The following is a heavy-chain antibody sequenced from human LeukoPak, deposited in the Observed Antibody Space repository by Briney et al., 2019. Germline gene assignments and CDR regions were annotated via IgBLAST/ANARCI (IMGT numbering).Heavy chain of an antibody. D-gene: IGHD3-10*01. CDR2: IRYDGSNK. J-gene: IGHJ4*02. V-gene: IGHV3-30*02. Sequence: GGSLRLSCAASGFTFSSYGMHWVRQAPGKGLEWVAFIRYDGSNKYYADSVKGRFTISRDNSKNTLYLQMNSLRAEDTAGYYCAKDPLGVPSHFDYWGQGTLVTVSS. CDR3: AKDPLGVPSHFDY. CDR1: GFTFSSYG.